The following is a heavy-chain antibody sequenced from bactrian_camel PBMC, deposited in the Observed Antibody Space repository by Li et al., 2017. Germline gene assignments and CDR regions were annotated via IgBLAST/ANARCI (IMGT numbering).Heavy chain of an antibody. CDR2: INSGGSIT. J-gene: IGHJ4*01. CDR3: ASAGTLYRY. Sequence: VQLVESGGGLVQPGGSLRLSCAASGFTFSTYDMAWVRQAPGKGLEWVSGINSGGSITVYADSVKGRFTISRDNAKNTLILQMNSLKTEDTAVHYCASAGTLYRYWGQGTQVTVS. D-gene: IGHD3*01. V-gene: IGHV3S40*01. CDR1: GFTFSTYD.